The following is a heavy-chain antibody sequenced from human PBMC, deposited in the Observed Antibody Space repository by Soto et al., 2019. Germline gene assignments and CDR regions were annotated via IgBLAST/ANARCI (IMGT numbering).Heavy chain of an antibody. CDR1: GGTFSSYT. V-gene: IGHV1-69*02. CDR3: ARARNYCSSTSCYERHFDY. Sequence: QVQLVQSGAEVKKPGSSVKVSCKASGGTFSSYTISWVRQAPGQGLEWMGRIIPILGIANYAQKFQGRVMITADKSTSTAYMELSSLRSEDTAVYYCARARNYCSSTSCYERHFDYWGQGTLVTVSS. D-gene: IGHD2-2*01. J-gene: IGHJ4*02. CDR2: IIPILGIA.